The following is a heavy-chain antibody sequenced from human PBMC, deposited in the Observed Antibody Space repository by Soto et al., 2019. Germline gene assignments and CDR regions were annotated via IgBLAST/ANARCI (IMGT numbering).Heavy chain of an antibody. J-gene: IGHJ5*02. V-gene: IGHV4-59*01. Sequence: SETLSLTCTVSGGSISSYYWSWIRQPPGKGLEWIGYIYYSRSTNYNPSLKSRVTISVDTSKNQFSLKLSSVTAADTAVYYCARVNEYCSSTSCYSWFDPWGQGTLVTVSS. CDR2: IYYSRST. CDR3: ARVNEYCSSTSCYSWFDP. D-gene: IGHD2-2*01. CDR1: GGSISSYY.